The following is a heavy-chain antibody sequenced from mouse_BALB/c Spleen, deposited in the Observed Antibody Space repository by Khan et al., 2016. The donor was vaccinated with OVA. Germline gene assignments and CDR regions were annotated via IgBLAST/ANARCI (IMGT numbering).Heavy chain of an antibody. Sequence: EVELVESGGGLVKPGGSLKLSCAASGFTFSDYYMYWVRQTPEKRLEWVATISDGGSYTYYPDSVKGRVTISRDKSKNNLYLQMSSLKSEDTAMYYCARAGYGGFAYWGQGTLVTVSA. D-gene: IGHD1-1*02. J-gene: IGHJ3*01. CDR1: GFTFSDYY. V-gene: IGHV5-4*02. CDR2: ISDGGSYT. CDR3: ARAGYGGFAY.